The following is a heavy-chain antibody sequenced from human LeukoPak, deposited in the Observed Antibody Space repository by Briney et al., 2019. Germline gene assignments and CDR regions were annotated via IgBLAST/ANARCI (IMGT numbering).Heavy chain of an antibody. CDR1: GGSINSGSYC. V-gene: IGHV4-61*09. CDR2: IHISGST. CDR3: AREGDTAMGYDAFDI. Sequence: SETLSLTCTVSGGSINSGSYCWSWIRQSAGKGLEWIGHIHISGSTNYNPSLKSRVTISVDTSKNQFSLKLSSVTAADTAVYYCAREGDTAMGYDAFDIWGQGTMVTVSS. J-gene: IGHJ3*02. D-gene: IGHD5-18*01.